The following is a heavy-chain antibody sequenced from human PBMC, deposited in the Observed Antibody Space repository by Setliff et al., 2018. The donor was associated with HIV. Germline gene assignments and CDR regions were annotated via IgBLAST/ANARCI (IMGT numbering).Heavy chain of an antibody. CDR1: GFTFSGYS. D-gene: IGHD3-3*01. V-gene: IGHV3-21*01. J-gene: IGHJ4*02. Sequence: PGGSLRLSCAASGFTFSGYSMHWVRQAPGKGLEWVSTVSPSGDATYYAESVKGRFTISRDNAKNSLYLQMNRLRVDDTAVYYCACAGLEWFHWGQGTLVTVSS. CDR3: ACAGLEWFH. CDR2: VSPSGDAT.